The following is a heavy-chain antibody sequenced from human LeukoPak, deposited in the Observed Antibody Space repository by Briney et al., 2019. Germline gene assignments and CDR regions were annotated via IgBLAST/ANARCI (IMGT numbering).Heavy chain of an antibody. CDR2: IYYSGST. V-gene: IGHV4-30-4*01. D-gene: IGHD6-13*01. CDR3: ARVEAAAGPLNSFWFDP. J-gene: IGHJ5*02. Sequence: SQTLSLTCTVSGGSISSGDYYWSWIRQPPGKGLEWIGYIYYSGSTYYNPSLKSRVTISVDPSKNQFSLKLSSVTAADTAVYYCARVEAAAGPLNSFWFDPWGQGTLVTVSS. CDR1: GGSISSGDYY.